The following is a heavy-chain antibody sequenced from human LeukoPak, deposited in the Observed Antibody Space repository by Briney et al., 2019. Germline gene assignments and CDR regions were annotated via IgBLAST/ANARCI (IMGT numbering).Heavy chain of an antibody. V-gene: IGHV3-30-3*01. D-gene: IGHD3-16*01. CDR3: VRSGSLQKFDY. CDR1: EFTFSNYA. Sequence: GGSLRLSCAASEFTFSNYALHWVRQAPGKGLQWVAVISYDGNTIHYADSVKGRFIIARDTSTNILYLQMNSPRAEDTAVYYCVRSGSLQKFDYWGQGTLVTVSS. J-gene: IGHJ4*02. CDR2: ISYDGNTI.